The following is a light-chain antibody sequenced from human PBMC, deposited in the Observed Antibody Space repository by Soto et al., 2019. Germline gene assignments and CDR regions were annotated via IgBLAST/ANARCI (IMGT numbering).Light chain of an antibody. CDR1: SSVIGAYNF. CDR3: TSWTTSTTMI. J-gene: IGLJ2*01. Sequence: QSVLNQPASVSGSPGQSITISCTGTSSVIGAYNFVSWYQQHPGKAPKLMLYDVNIRPSGVSNRFSGSKSGNTASLTISGLQAEDEADYYCTSWTTSTTMIFGGGTKVTVL. V-gene: IGLV2-14*03. CDR2: DVN.